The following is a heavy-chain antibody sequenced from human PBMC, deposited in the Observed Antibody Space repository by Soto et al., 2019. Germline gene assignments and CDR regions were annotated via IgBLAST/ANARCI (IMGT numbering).Heavy chain of an antibody. CDR3: AAELGFGRLSVV. CDR1: GDTFKNCV. D-gene: IGHD7-27*01. J-gene: IGHJ6*02. V-gene: IGHV1-69*01. Sequence: QVQVVQSGVEVRRPGSSVKVSCKASGDTFKNCVISWVRQAPGQGLEWMGGIIPLFGTTDFAQRFKGRLTITTDESTTTAYMELSRLRSEDTATYYCAAELGFGRLSVVWGQGTMVIVSS. CDR2: IIPLFGTT.